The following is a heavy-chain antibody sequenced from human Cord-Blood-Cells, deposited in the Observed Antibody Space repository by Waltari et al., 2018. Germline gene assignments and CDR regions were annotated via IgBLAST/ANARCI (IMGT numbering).Heavy chain of an antibody. D-gene: IGHD3-9*01. CDR1: GGSFRGYY. J-gene: IGHJ4*02. CDR2: INHRGST. V-gene: IGHV4-34*01. Sequence: QVQLQQWGAGLLTPSETLSLTCAVYGGSFRGYYWSWIRQPPGKGLGWIGEINHRGSTNYNPSLKSRVTISVDTSKNQFSLKLSSVTAADTAVYYCARRRYFDWLLFDYWGQGTLVTVSS. CDR3: ARRRYFDWLLFDY.